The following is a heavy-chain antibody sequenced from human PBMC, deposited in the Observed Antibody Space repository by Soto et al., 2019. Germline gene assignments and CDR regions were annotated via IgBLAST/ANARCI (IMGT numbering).Heavy chain of an antibody. CDR1: GGSISSYY. CDR2: IYYSGST. J-gene: IGHJ4*02. V-gene: IGHV4-59*01. D-gene: IGHD4-17*01. Sequence: PSETLSLTCTVSGGSISSYYWSWIRQPPGKGLEWIGYIYYSGSTNYNPSLKSRVTISVDTSKNQFSLKLSSVTAADTAVYYCARSGGDPFDYWGQGTLVTVSS. CDR3: ARSGGDPFDY.